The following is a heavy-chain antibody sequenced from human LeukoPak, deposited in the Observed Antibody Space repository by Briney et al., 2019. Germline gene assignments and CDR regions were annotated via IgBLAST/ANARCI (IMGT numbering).Heavy chain of an antibody. V-gene: IGHV1-2*02. D-gene: IGHD3-10*01. CDR2: INPNSGGT. CDR3: AGSLKEGVDP. Sequence: ASVKVSCKAPGYTFTDYYIHWVRQAPGQGLEWMGWINPNSGGTNYAQKFQGRVNMTRDTSISTAYMELSRLKSDDTAVYFCAGSLKEGVDPWGQGTLVTVSS. J-gene: IGHJ5*02. CDR1: GYTFTDYY.